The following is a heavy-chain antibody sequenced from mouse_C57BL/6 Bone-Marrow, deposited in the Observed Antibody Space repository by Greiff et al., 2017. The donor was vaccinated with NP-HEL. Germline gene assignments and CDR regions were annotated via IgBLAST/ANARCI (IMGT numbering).Heavy chain of an antibody. CDR3: AREGLYYSTLGPMNY. J-gene: IGHJ4*01. D-gene: IGHD2-5*01. CDR1: GYTFTSYW. CDR2: IYPGSGST. V-gene: IGHV1-55*01. Sequence: QVQLQQPGAELVKPGASVKMSCKASGYTFTSYWITWVKQRPGQGLEWIGDIYPGSGSTNYNEKFKSKATLTVDTSSSTAYMQRSSLTSEDSAVYYCAREGLYYSTLGPMNYWGQGTSVTVSS.